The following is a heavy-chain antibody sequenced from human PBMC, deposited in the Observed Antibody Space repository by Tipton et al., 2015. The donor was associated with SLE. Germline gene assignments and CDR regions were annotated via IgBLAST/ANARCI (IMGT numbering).Heavy chain of an antibody. Sequence: TLSLTCSVYGGSLNRWVWSWIRQSPGKGLEWIGKITHRGSTNYNPSLSSRVTILADSSKNQVSLKLTSVADADTAVYYCASQLTVDGNLDIWGQGTLLTVSS. CDR3: ASQLTVDGNLDI. J-gene: IGHJ4*02. V-gene: IGHV4-34*01. CDR1: GGSLNRWV. D-gene: IGHD1-14*01. CDR2: ITHRGST.